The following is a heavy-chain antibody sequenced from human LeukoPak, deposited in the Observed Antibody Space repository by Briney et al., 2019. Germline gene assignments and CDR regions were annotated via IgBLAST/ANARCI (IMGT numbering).Heavy chain of an antibody. Sequence: PGGSLRLSCAASGFTFNGYAMSWVRQAPGKGLEWVSAITDTGGDTYHADSVKGRLTISRDNSKDTLYLQMISLRAEDTALYYCTKGSSSSRPYYFDYWGQGTLVTVSS. CDR2: ITDTGGDT. CDR3: TKGSSSSRPYYFDY. D-gene: IGHD6-6*01. V-gene: IGHV3-23*01. J-gene: IGHJ4*02. CDR1: GFTFNGYA.